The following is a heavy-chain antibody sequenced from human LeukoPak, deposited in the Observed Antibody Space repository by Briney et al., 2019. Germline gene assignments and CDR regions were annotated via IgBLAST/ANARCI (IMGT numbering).Heavy chain of an antibody. CDR2: IGTAGGT. Sequence: GGSLRLSCAASGFTFSSYDMRWVRQATGKGLEWVSAIGTAGGTYYPGSVKGRFTISRENAKNSLYLQMNSLRAGDTAVYYCARALSSSWPLDYWGQGTLVTVSS. V-gene: IGHV3-13*01. CDR1: GFTFSSYD. CDR3: ARALSSSWPLDY. D-gene: IGHD6-13*01. J-gene: IGHJ4*02.